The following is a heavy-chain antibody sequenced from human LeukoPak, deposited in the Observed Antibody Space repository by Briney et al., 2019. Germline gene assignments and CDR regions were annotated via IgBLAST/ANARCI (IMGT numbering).Heavy chain of an antibody. CDR2: IYYSGST. CDR3: ARGKEVPAPYWYFDL. Sequence: PSQTLSLTCTVSGGSISSGGYYWRWIRQHPGKGLEWIGCIYYSGSTYYNPSLKSRVTISVDTYKNQFSLKLSSVTAADTAVYYCARGKEVPAPYWYFDLWGRGTLVTVSS. CDR1: GGSISSGGYY. V-gene: IGHV4-31*03. D-gene: IGHD2-2*01. J-gene: IGHJ2*01.